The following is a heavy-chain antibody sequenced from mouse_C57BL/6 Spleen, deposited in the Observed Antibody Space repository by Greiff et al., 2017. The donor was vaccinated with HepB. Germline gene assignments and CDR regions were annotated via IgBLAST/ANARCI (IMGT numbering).Heavy chain of an antibody. CDR2: ISYDGSN. Sequence: EVHLVESGPGLVKPSQSLSLTCSVTGYSITSGYYWNWIRQFPGNKLEWMGYISYDGSNNYNPSLKNRISITRDTSKNQFFLKLNSVTTEDTATYYCARAYYGVDYWGQGTTLTVSS. CDR3: ARAYYGVDY. D-gene: IGHD2-10*01. CDR1: GYSITSGYY. J-gene: IGHJ2*01. V-gene: IGHV3-6*01.